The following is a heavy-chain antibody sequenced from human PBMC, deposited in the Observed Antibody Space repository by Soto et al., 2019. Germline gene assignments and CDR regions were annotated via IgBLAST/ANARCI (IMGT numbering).Heavy chain of an antibody. D-gene: IGHD2-8*01. CDR3: ATEKYNPRDCTDDVCYFIDS. V-gene: IGHV1-69*01. CDR2: IVPMFGTP. J-gene: IGHJ4*02. Sequence: QVQLVQSGAEVKKPGSSVKVSCKASGGTFDNYPISWVRQAPGQGLEWMGGIVPMFGTPNYAQKFQGRVTITADESTNTAYMDLGSLKSEDTAVYYCATEKYNPRDCTDDVCYFIDSWGQGTLVTVSS. CDR1: GGTFDNYP.